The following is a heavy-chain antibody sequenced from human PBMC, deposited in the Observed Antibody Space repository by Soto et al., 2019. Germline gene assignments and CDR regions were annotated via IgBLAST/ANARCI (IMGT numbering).Heavy chain of an antibody. CDR2: ISAHYGNT. CDR1: GYTFTSYG. J-gene: IGHJ4*02. Sequence: QVHLVQSGAEVKKPGASVKVSCKGSGYTFTSYGITWVRQAPGQGLEWMGWISAHYGNTDYAQKPQGRVTVTRDTSTSTAYMQLRSLRSDDTAVYYCARGRYGDYWGQGALVTVSS. D-gene: IGHD1-1*01. V-gene: IGHV1-18*01. CDR3: ARGRYGDY.